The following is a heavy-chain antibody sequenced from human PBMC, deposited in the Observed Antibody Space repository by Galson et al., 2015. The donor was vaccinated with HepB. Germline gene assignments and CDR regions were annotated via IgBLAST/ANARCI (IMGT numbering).Heavy chain of an antibody. J-gene: IGHJ5*02. V-gene: IGHV4-38-2*02. Sequence: SETLSLTCTVSGYSISSGYYWGWIRQPPGKGLEWIGSIYYSGSTYYNPSLKSRVTISVDTSKNQFSLKLSSVTAADTAVYYCARGHCSSTSCYLSLVWFDPWGQGTLVTVSS. CDR2: IYYSGST. D-gene: IGHD2-2*01. CDR1: GYSISSGYY. CDR3: ARGHCSSTSCYLSLVWFDP.